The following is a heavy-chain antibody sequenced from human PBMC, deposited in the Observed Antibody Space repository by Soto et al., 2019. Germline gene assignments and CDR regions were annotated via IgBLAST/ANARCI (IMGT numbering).Heavy chain of an antibody. V-gene: IGHV1-18*01. J-gene: IGHJ3*02. CDR3: ARDSPNPSTYYYDSSGTDAFDI. CDR1: GYTFTSYG. CDR2: ISAYNGNT. D-gene: IGHD3-22*01. Sequence: ASVKVSCKASGYTFTSYGISWVRQAPGQGLEWMGWISAYNGNTNYAQKLQGRVTMTTDTSTSTAYMELRSLRSDDTAVYYCARDSPNPSTYYYDSSGTDAFDIWGQGTMVTVSS.